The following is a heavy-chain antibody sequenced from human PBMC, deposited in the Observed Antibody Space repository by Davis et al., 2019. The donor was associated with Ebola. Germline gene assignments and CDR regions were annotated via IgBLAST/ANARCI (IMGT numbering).Heavy chain of an antibody. CDR1: GGSISSGGYS. D-gene: IGHD1-26*01. CDR3: ARDTLPDY. J-gene: IGHJ4*02. Sequence: PSETLSLTCAVSGGSISSGGYSWSWIRQPPGKGLEWIGYIYHSGSTYYNPSLKSRVTISVDTSKNQFSLKLSSVTAADTAVYYCARDTLPDYWGQGTLVTVSS. V-gene: IGHV4-30-2*01. CDR2: IYHSGST.